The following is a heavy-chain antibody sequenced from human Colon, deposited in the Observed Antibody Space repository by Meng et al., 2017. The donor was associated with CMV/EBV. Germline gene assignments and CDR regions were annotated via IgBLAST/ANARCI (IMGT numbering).Heavy chain of an antibody. D-gene: IGHD2-2*03. J-gene: IGHJ4*02. CDR1: GFTFGDFG. CDR3: AKDLLDIVVVPAAIWVFGGVDY. CDR2: ISYGSSYM. Sequence: GESLKISCATSGFTFGDFGMNWVRQAPGKGLEWVASISYGSSYMYYLDSVQGRFTISRDNTANSLYLQMNSLRAEDSAVYYCAKDLLDIVVVPAAIWVFGGVDYWGQGTLVTVSS. V-gene: IGHV3-21*01.